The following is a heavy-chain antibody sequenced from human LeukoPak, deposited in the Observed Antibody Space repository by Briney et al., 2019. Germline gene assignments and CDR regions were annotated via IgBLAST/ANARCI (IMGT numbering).Heavy chain of an antibody. CDR1: GFPFDDYG. CDR3: ARNLIAVAGTLGG. CDR2: INWNGGST. Sequence: GGSLRLSCAASGFPFDDYGMTWVRQAPGKGLEWVSGINWNGGSTGYADSVKGRFTISRDNAKNSLYLQMNSLRAEDTAVYYCARNLIAVAGTLGGWGQGTLVTVSS. V-gene: IGHV3-20*04. J-gene: IGHJ4*02. D-gene: IGHD6-19*01.